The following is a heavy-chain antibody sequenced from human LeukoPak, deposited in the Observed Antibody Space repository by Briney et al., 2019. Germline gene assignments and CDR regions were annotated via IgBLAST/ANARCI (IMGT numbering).Heavy chain of an antibody. Sequence: GESLKISCKASGYKSTNYWIAWVRQMPGKGLEWMGIVYLDDSDTKYSPSFEGQVTISADKSISSTFLQWSSLKAADTAMYYRALQIAVAGYDAYDIWGQGTMVTVSS. CDR2: VYLDDSDT. J-gene: IGHJ3*02. CDR3: ALQIAVAGYDAYDI. D-gene: IGHD6-19*01. CDR1: GYKSTNYW. V-gene: IGHV5-51*01.